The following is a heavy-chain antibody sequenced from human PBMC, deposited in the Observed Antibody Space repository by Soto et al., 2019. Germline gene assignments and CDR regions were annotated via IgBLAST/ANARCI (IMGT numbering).Heavy chain of an antibody. Sequence: PSETLSLTCGVYGGSFSGFYWSWIRQPPGKRLEWIGEINRGGSTNYNPSLKSRVTISVDTSKSQLSLNLSSVTAADTAVYYCARGTDTGMVFYYYYMDVWGKGTTVTVS. V-gene: IGHV4-34*01. CDR2: INRGGST. CDR1: GGSFSGFY. J-gene: IGHJ6*03. CDR3: ARGTDTGMVFYYYYMDV. D-gene: IGHD5-18*01.